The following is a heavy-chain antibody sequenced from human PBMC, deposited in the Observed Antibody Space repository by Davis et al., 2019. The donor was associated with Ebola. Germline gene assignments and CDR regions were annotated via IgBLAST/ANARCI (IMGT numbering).Heavy chain of an antibody. D-gene: IGHD2-21*01. CDR1: GFSFNDYH. V-gene: IGHV3-23*01. J-gene: IGHJ6*03. Sequence: GESLKISCAASGFSFNDYHMTWIRQAPGKGLEWVSGISGNGRATYYADSVKGRFTISRDKSNNTLDLQMNILTPEDTAVYYCAKAYCAADCSYILHFYQYMDVWGKGTTVTVS. CDR2: ISGNGRAT. CDR3: AKAYCAADCSYILHFYQYMDV.